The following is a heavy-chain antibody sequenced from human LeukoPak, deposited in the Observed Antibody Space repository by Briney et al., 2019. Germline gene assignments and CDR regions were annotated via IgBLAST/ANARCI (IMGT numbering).Heavy chain of an antibody. CDR1: GYTFTSYG. D-gene: IGHD6-19*01. J-gene: IGHJ4*02. CDR3: ARAGGPGYSSGWLGY. CDR2: ISAYNGNT. Sequence: GASVKVSCKASGYTFTSYGISWVRQAPGQGLEWMGWISAYNGNTNYAQKLQGRVTMTTDTSTSTAYMELRSLRSDDTAVYYCARAGGPGYSSGWLGYWGQGTLVTVSS. V-gene: IGHV1-18*01.